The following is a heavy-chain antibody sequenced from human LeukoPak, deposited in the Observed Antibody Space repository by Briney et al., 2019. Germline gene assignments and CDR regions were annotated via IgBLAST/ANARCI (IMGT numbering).Heavy chain of an antibody. V-gene: IGHV1-69*10. CDR3: AGDGEMAAIYFDY. J-gene: IGHJ4*02. CDR1: GGTFSTYP. D-gene: IGHD5-24*01. CDR2: IIPIVGIA. Sequence: ASVKVSCKASGGTFSTYPISWVRQAPGQGLEWMGGIIPIVGIANYAQKFRGRVTITADKSTNTAYMELSSLRSEDTAVYYCAGDGEMAAIYFDYWGQGTLVTVSS.